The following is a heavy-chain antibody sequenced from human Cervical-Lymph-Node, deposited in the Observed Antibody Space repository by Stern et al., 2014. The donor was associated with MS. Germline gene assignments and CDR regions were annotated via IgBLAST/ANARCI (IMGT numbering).Heavy chain of an antibody. D-gene: IGHD3-16*01. CDR2: INPNGSVT. CDR1: GYTFTNYY. V-gene: IGHV1-46*01. Sequence: QLVQSGPEVKKPGASVMVSCKTSGYTFTNYYIHWVRQAPGQGLEWMGIINPNGSVTASAQKFQGRLTMTRDTSTTKVYMRLITLTSEDTAMYYCTRAVGGVGREWGQGTLVFVSS. J-gene: IGHJ4*02. CDR3: TRAVGGVGRE.